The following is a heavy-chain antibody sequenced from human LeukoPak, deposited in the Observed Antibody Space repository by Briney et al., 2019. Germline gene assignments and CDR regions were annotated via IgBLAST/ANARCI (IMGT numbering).Heavy chain of an antibody. Sequence: PGRSLRLSCAASGFTFSSYAMHWVRQAPGKGLEWVAVISYDGSNKYYADSVKGRFTISRDNSKNTLYLQMNSLRAEDTAVYYCARAPLYGDYAASFQHWGQGTLVTVSS. D-gene: IGHD4-17*01. CDR1: GFTFSSYA. J-gene: IGHJ1*01. V-gene: IGHV3-30-3*01. CDR2: ISYDGSNK. CDR3: ARAPLYGDYAASFQH.